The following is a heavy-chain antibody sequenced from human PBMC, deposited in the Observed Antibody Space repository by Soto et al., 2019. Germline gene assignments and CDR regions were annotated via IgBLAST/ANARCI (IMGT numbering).Heavy chain of an antibody. J-gene: IGHJ6*02. CDR1: GYIFTLYL. V-gene: IGHV5-51*01. Sequence: PGESLKISCKASGYIFTLYLIGWVRQMPGKVLEWMGIIYPGDSDTRYSPSFKGQVTISADKSISTASLQWSNLKASDTAVYYCARQSPTPGYYYFSYGMDVWGQGTTVTVSS. CDR2: IYPGDSDT. CDR3: ARQSPTPGYYYFSYGMDV. D-gene: IGHD4-17*01.